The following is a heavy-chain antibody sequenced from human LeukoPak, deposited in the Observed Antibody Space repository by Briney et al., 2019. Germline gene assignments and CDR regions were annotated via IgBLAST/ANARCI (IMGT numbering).Heavy chain of an antibody. CDR1: GFTFGDYA. CDR3: ARVELSSSWLN. J-gene: IGHJ4*02. D-gene: IGHD6-13*01. V-gene: IGHV3-49*04. Sequence: GGSLRLSCTASGFTFGDYAMSWVRQAPGKGLEWVGFIRSRTYGATTEYAASVKGRFIISRDDSKSIAYLQMSSLKAEDTAVYYCARVELSSSWLNWGQGTLVTVSS. CDR2: IRSRTYGATT.